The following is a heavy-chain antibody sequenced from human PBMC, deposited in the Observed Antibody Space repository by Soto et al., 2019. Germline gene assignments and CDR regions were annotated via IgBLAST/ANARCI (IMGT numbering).Heavy chain of an antibody. V-gene: IGHV4-31*03. J-gene: IGHJ4*02. CDR1: GGSISSGGYY. Sequence: QVQLQESGPGLVKPSQTLSLTCTVSGGSISSGGYYWSWIRQLPGKGLEWIGYIYYSGTTYYNPSLKSRVTISVDTSKTHFSLKLPSVTAADTAVYYCARGNGNSAWKIDYWGQGTLVTVSS. CDR2: IYYSGTT. CDR3: ARGNGNSAWKIDY. D-gene: IGHD6-19*01.